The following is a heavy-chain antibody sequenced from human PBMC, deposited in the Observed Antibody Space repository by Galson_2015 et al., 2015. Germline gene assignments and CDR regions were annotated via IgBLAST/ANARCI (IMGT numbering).Heavy chain of an antibody. D-gene: IGHD4-17*01. CDR1: GFPLGNVW. V-gene: IGHV3-15*01. CDR3: TTDPLMTSVTPLDY. Sequence: SLRLSCAASGFPLGNVWMSWVRQGPGKGLEWVGRIKSRADGGATDYAAPVKGRFTIPRHNSKNTLYLQMNSLKTEDTAVYYCTTDPLMTSVTPLDYWGQGSLVTVSS. J-gene: IGHJ4*02. CDR2: IKSRADGGAT.